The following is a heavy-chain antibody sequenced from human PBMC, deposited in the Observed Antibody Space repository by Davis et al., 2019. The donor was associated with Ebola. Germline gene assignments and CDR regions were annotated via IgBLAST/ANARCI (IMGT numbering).Heavy chain of an antibody. Sequence: ASVKVSCKASGYTFTSYGISWVRQATGQGPEWMGWMNPNSGNTGYAQKFQGRVTMTRNTSISTAYMELSSLRSEDTAVYYCASAWYYDFWSGESLYYYYGMDVWGQGTTVTVSS. J-gene: IGHJ6*02. CDR3: ASAWYYDFWSGESLYYYYGMDV. V-gene: IGHV1-8*02. D-gene: IGHD3-3*01. CDR1: GYTFTSYG. CDR2: MNPNSGNT.